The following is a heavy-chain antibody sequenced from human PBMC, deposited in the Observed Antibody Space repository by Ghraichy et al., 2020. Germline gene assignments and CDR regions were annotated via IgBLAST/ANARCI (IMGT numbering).Heavy chain of an antibody. CDR2: INPNSGGT. V-gene: IGHV1-2*02. CDR1: GYTFTGYY. Sequence: ASVKVSCKASGYTFTGYYMHWVRQAPGQGLEWMGWINPNSGGTNYAQKFQGRVTMTRDTSISTAYMELSRLRSDDTAVYYCAREHKYSSGCPYCYYGMDVWGQGTTVTVSS. D-gene: IGHD6-19*01. J-gene: IGHJ6*02. CDR3: AREHKYSSGCPYCYYGMDV.